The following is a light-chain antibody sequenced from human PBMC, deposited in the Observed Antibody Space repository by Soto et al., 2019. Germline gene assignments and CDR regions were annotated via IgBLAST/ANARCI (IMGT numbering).Light chain of an antibody. CDR2: GNS. CDR3: QSYDSSLTGSV. J-gene: IGLJ2*01. Sequence: QSVLTQPPSVSGAPGQRVTISSTGSRSNIGAGYDVHWYQQLPGTAPKVLIYGNSNRPSGVPDRFSGSKSGTSASLAITGLQAEDEADYYCQSYDSSLTGSVFGGGTKLTVL. V-gene: IGLV1-40*01. CDR1: RSNIGAGYD.